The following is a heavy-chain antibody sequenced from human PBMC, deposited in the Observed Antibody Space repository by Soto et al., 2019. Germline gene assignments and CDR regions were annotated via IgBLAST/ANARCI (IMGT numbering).Heavy chain of an antibody. CDR1: GFTFSSYA. D-gene: IGHD5-18*01. CDR3: ATLKSGGGYSQQPYFDY. V-gene: IGHV3-23*01. CDR2: ISGSGGST. Sequence: PGGSLRLSCAASGFTFSSYAMSWVRQAPGKGLEWVSAISGSGGSTYYADSVKGRFTISRDNSKNTLYLQMNSLRAEDTAVYYCATLKSGGGYSQQPYFDYWGQGTLVTVSS. J-gene: IGHJ4*02.